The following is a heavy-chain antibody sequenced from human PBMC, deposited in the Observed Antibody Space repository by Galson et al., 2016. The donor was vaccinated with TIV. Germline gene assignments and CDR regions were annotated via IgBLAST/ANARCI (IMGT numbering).Heavy chain of an antibody. CDR2: ISGSGGQT. CDR1: GFDFNALA. Sequence: SLRLSCAASGFDFNALAMSWVRQVPGKGLQWVASISGSGGQTHYGDSVRGRFIISRDDSKNTVYLRMNKVRVDDTAVYYCAKSLFHTIDFGGLTVIFDHWGQGALVTVSS. D-gene: IGHD5-24*01. V-gene: IGHV3-23*01. J-gene: IGHJ4*02. CDR3: AKSLFHTIDFGGLTVIFDH.